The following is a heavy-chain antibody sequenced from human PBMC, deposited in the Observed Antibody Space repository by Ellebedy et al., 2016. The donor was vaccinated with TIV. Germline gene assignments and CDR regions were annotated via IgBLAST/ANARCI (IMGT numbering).Heavy chain of an antibody. V-gene: IGHV3-30*04. D-gene: IGHD4-17*01. CDR1: GFTFNNSA. CDR2: VSNDGSIK. J-gene: IGHJ6*02. Sequence: GESLKISXAASGFTFNNSAMNWVRQAPGKGLEWVAVVSNDGSIKYYADSVKGRFTISRDNSKNTLYLQMNSLRPEDTAVYYCARGFVTTVNSMDVWGLGTMVTVSS. CDR3: ARGFVTTVNSMDV.